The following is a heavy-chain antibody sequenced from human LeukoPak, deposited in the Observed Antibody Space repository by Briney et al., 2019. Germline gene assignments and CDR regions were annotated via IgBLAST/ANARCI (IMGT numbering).Heavy chain of an antibody. CDR1: GDTFTGYY. V-gene: IGHV1-2*02. CDR2: INPNSGDT. D-gene: IGHD3-22*01. Sequence: ASVKVSCKASGDTFTGYYIHWVRQAPGQGLEWMAWINPNSGDTNFAQKFQGRVTMTRDTSISTVYMELSRLRSDDTAVFFCARGYYDSRDLEYFQXWGQGTLVTVSS. CDR3: ARGYYDSRDLEYFQX. J-gene: IGHJ1*01.